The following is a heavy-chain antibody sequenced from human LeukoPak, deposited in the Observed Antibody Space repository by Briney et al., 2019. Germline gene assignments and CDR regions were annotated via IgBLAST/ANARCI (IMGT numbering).Heavy chain of an antibody. CDR2: INHSGST. V-gene: IGHV4-34*01. CDR1: GGSFSGYC. CDR3: ARGLTYFDY. Sequence: SETLSLTCAVYGGSFSGYCWSWIRQPPGKGLEWIGEINHSGSTNYNPSLKSRVTISVDTSKNQFSLKLSSVTAADTAVYYCARGLTYFDYWGQGTLVTVSS. J-gene: IGHJ4*02.